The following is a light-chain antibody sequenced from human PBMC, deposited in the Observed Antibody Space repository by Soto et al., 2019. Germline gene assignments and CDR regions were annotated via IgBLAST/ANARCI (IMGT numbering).Light chain of an antibody. J-gene: IGKJ1*01. CDR2: GAS. CDR3: QYYGSSPWG. CDR1: QSVSSSS. Sequence: EIVLTQSPGTLSLSPGERATLSCRASQSVSSSSLGWYQQKPGQAPRLVIYGASSRAIGIPDRFSGSGSGTDFTLTISRLEPEDFAVYYCQYYGSSPWGFGQGTKVEIK. V-gene: IGKV3-20*01.